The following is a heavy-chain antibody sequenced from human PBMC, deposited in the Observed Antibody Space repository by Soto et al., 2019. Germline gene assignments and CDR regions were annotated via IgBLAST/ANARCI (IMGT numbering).Heavy chain of an antibody. CDR3: ARDHHPQDNWSYEPQGY. CDR1: GYTFTSYG. J-gene: IGHJ4*02. D-gene: IGHD1-7*01. V-gene: IGHV1-18*01. Sequence: ASVKVSCKASGYTFTSYGISWVRQAPGQGLEWMGWISAYNGNTNYAQKLQGRVTMTTDTSTSTAYMELRSLRSDDTAVYYCARDHHPQDNWSYEPQGYWGQGTLVTVSS. CDR2: ISAYNGNT.